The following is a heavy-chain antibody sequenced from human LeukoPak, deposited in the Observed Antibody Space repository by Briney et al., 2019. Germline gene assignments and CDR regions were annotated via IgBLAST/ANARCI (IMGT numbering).Heavy chain of an antibody. J-gene: IGHJ4*02. V-gene: IGHV3-7*01. CDR3: ATYIVGGNGNYFDY. Sequence: GGSLRLSCAASGLTFSRYWMSWVRQAPGKGLEWVANINLDGSEKYSVDSVKGRFTISRDNAKNSLYLQMNSLRAEDTAMYYCATYIVGGNGNYFDYWGQGTLVTVSS. D-gene: IGHD1-26*01. CDR2: INLDGSEK. CDR1: GLTFSRYW.